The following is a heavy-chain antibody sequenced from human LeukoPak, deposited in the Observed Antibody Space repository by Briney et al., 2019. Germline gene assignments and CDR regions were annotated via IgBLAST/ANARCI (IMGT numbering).Heavy chain of an antibody. D-gene: IGHD4-17*01. J-gene: IGHJ3*01. Sequence: GGSLRLSCAASGFTFSSYWMSWVRQAPGKGLTWVANIKQDGSEKYYVDSVKGRFTISRDNAKNSLYLQMNSLRAEDTAVYYCAREETTVTDDAFDLWGQGTMVTVSS. V-gene: IGHV3-7*01. CDR2: IKQDGSEK. CDR1: GFTFSSYW. CDR3: AREETTVTDDAFDL.